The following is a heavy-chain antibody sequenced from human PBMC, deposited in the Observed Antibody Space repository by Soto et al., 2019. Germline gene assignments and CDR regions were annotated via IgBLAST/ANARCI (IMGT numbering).Heavy chain of an antibody. CDR3: ARAVGDYVRYFDY. V-gene: IGHV4-34*01. Sequence: SETLSLTCAVYGGSFSGYYWSWIRQPPGKGLEWIGEINHSGSTNYNPSLKSRVTISVDTSKNQFSLKLSSVTAADTAVYYCARAVGDYVRYFDYWGQGTLVTVSS. CDR1: GGSFSGYY. J-gene: IGHJ4*02. CDR2: INHSGST. D-gene: IGHD4-17*01.